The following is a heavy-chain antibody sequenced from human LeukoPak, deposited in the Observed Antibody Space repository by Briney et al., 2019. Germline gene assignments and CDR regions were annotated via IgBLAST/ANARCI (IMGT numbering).Heavy chain of an antibody. J-gene: IGHJ4*02. CDR3: ATKQWLAPPPDS. V-gene: IGHV3-74*01. D-gene: IGHD6-19*01. Sequence: GGSLRLSCAASGFPFSKYWMLWVRQAPGKGLESVARINTDGTVTTYADSVKGRFTVSRDNADNTMFLQMNSVRDEDTAVYYCATKQWLAPPPDSWGQGTPVTVSS. CDR1: GFPFSKYW. CDR2: INTDGTVT.